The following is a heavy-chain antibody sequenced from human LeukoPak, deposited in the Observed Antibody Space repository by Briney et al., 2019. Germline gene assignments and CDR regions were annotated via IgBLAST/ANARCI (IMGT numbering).Heavy chain of an antibody. Sequence: SETLSLTCTVSGGSISSYYWSWIRQPPGKGLEWIGYIYYSGSTNYNPSLKSRVTISLDTSKNQFSLQLTSVTAADTAVYYCASGVVVPSAFMDVWGKGTTVTVSS. J-gene: IGHJ6*03. CDR3: ASGVVVPSAFMDV. V-gene: IGHV4-59*01. CDR1: GGSISSYY. CDR2: IYYSGST. D-gene: IGHD2-2*01.